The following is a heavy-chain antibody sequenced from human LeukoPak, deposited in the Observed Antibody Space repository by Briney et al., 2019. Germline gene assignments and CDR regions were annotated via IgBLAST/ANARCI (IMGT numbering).Heavy chain of an antibody. D-gene: IGHD2-15*01. CDR2: ISYDGSNK. CDR1: GFTFSSYG. Sequence: GRSLRLSCAASGFTFSSYGMHWVRQAPGKGLEWVAVISYDGSNKYYADSVKGRFTISRDNSKNTLYVEMNSLRAEDTAVYYCAKTGYCSGGSCLYFDYWGQGTLVTVSS. CDR3: AKTGYCSGGSCLYFDY. V-gene: IGHV3-30*18. J-gene: IGHJ4*02.